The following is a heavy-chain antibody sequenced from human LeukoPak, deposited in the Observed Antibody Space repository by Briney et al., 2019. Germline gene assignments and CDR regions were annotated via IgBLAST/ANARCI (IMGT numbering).Heavy chain of an antibody. D-gene: IGHD6-13*01. J-gene: IGHJ3*02. CDR2: IIPILGIA. V-gene: IGHV1-69*04. Sequence: SVKVSCKASGGTFGSYAISWVRPAPGQGLEWMGRIIPILGIANYAQKFQGRVTITAGKSTSTAYMELSSLRSEDTAVYYCARSMGQQLVSGLDAFDIWGQGTMVTVS. CDR3: ARSMGQQLVSGLDAFDI. CDR1: GGTFGSYA.